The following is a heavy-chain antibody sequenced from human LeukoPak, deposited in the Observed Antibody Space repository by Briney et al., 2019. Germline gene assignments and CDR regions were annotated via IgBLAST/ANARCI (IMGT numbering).Heavy chain of an antibody. J-gene: IGHJ4*02. CDR2: INPSGGST. V-gene: IGHV1-46*01. Sequence: ASVKVSCRASGYTLTSYRIQWVRQAPGQGLEWMGVINPSGGSTSYTQKFQGRVTMTRETSTSTVYMELRSLTSEAPPFYSCPRDSLLHSYPSGSQNPPAYWGQGTWSPSPQ. D-gene: IGHD3-10*01. CDR1: GYTLTSYR. CDR3: PRDSLLHSYPSGSQNPPAY.